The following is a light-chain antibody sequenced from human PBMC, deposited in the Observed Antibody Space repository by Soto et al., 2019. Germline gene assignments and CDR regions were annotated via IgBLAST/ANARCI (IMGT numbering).Light chain of an antibody. V-gene: IGKV3-15*01. CDR3: QQYNNWPPYT. Sequence: IVMTQSPATLSVSPGERATLSCSASQSVRSDLVWYQQKPGQAPRLLIFGASTRATGVPARLSGSGSGTEFTLTISSLQSEDFAVYYCQQYNNWPPYTFGQGTKVDIK. J-gene: IGKJ1*01. CDR1: QSVRSD. CDR2: GAS.